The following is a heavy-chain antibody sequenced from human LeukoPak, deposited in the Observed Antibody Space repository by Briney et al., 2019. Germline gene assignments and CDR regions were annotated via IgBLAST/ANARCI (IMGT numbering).Heavy chain of an antibody. D-gene: IGHD2-21*02. CDR2: INSDGSST. CDR3: AREVLTPLDY. J-gene: IGHJ4*02. CDR1: GFSVSRKY. Sequence: GGSLRLSCAASGFSVSRKYMSWVRQAPGKGLVWVSRINSDGSSTSYADSVKGRFTISRDNAKNTLYLQMNSLRAEDTAVYYCAREVLTPLDYWGQGTLVTVSS. V-gene: IGHV3-74*01.